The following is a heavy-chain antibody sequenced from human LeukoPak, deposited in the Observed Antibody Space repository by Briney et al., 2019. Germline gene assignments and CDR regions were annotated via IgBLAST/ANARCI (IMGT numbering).Heavy chain of an antibody. J-gene: IGHJ4*02. CDR3: VRQDGSAIYYFDY. V-gene: IGHV5-51*01. CDR1: GYSFTSYW. CDR2: IYPGDSDT. D-gene: IGHD3-10*01. Sequence: GESLKISCKGSGYSFTSYWIAWVRQMPGKGLEWMGIIYPGDSDTRYSPSFEGQVIISADKSISTAHLQWSSLKASDTAMYYCVRQDGSAIYYFDYWGQGTLVTVSS.